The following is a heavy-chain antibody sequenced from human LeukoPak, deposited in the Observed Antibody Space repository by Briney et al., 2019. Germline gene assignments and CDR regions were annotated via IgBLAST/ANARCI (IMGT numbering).Heavy chain of an antibody. Sequence: GGSLRLSCAASGFTFSSYAMGWVCQAPGKGLEWVSTIYSTGDSTFYADSAKGRFTISRDNLKNTLYLQLNSLRAEDTAIYYCVKGGRLQPDDYWGQGTLVTVSS. CDR2: IYSTGDST. D-gene: IGHD6-25*01. V-gene: IGHV3-23*01. CDR1: GFTFSSYA. J-gene: IGHJ4*02. CDR3: VKGGRLQPDDY.